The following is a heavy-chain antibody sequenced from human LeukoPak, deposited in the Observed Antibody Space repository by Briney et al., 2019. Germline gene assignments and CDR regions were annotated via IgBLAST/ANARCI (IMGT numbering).Heavy chain of an antibody. CDR2: IWYDGSNK. V-gene: IGHV3-33*06. CDR1: GFTFSNYG. Sequence: GRSLRLSCAASGFTFSNYGMHWVRQAPGKGLEWVAVIWYDGSNKYYADSVKGRFTISRDNSKNTLYLQMNSLRAEDTAVYYCAKAEPGIAVAGPNWYFDLWGRGTLVTVSS. CDR3: AKAEPGIAVAGPNWYFDL. J-gene: IGHJ2*01. D-gene: IGHD6-19*01.